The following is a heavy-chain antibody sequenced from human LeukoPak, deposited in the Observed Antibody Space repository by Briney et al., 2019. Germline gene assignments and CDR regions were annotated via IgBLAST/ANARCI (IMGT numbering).Heavy chain of an antibody. CDR3: ARGYYYDSSGYYYLNY. Sequence: SVKVSCKASGGTFSSYAISWVRQAPGQGLEWMGGIIPIFGTANYARKFQGRVTITADKSTSTAYMELSSLRSEDTAVYYCARGYYYDSSGYYYLNYWGQGTLVTVSS. J-gene: IGHJ4*02. CDR1: GGTFSSYA. V-gene: IGHV1-69*06. D-gene: IGHD3-22*01. CDR2: IIPIFGTA.